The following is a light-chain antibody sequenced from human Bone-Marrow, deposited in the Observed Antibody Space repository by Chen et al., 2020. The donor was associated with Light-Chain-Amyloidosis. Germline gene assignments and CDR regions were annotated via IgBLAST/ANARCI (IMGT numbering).Light chain of an antibody. CDR2: GSS. CDR1: QTISSNY. CDR3: KEYSAYALT. J-gene: IGKJ4*01. Sequence: DIVLTQSPGTLSLSPGEGANLSCRASQTISSNYLTWYQQKFCQAPRLLIYGSSRKVTGIPDRFSGSCGEKGVTFTIDRLEPKDLAIDNSKEYSAYALTLGGGTKVEIK. V-gene: IGKV3-20*01.